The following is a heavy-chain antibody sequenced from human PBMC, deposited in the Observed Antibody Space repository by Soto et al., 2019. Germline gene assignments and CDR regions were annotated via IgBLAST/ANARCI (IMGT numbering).Heavy chain of an antibody. D-gene: IGHD6-6*01. J-gene: IGHJ4*02. Sequence: ESLSLTCPVSGGSISSYYWSWIRQPPGKGLEWIGYIYYSGSTNYNPTLKSRVTISVDTSKNQYSLLLSTLTAVDMAVYSVSRQKHRQLDYWDQGTLVTVSA. CDR3: SRQKHRQLDY. V-gene: IGHV4-59*01. CDR2: IYYSGST. CDR1: GGSISSYY.